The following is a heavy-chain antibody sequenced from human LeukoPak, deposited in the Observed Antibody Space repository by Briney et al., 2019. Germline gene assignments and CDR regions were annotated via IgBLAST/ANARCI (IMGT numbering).Heavy chain of an antibody. CDR2: ISSSSSYI. J-gene: IGHJ4*02. D-gene: IGHD1-26*01. CDR1: GFTFSSYS. V-gene: IGHV3-21*01. Sequence: PGGSLRPSCAASGFTFSSYSMNWVRQAPGKGLEWVSSISSSSSYIYYADSVNGRFTISRDNAKNSLYLQMNSLRVEDTAVYYCARDLSGSYHTPFGYWGQGTLVTVSS. CDR3: ARDLSGSYHTPFGY.